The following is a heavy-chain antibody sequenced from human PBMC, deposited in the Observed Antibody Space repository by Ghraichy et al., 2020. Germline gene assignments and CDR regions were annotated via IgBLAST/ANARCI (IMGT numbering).Heavy chain of an antibody. Sequence: GGSLRLSCAASAFTFSSYWMSWVRQAPGKGLEWVANIKHDGSGEYYVDSVKGRFTISRDNANKSLYLQMNSLRAEDTAIYYCARYDSSAYYQKNFDYWGQGTLVTVSS. J-gene: IGHJ4*02. D-gene: IGHD3-22*01. V-gene: IGHV3-7*03. CDR2: IKHDGSGE. CDR1: AFTFSSYW. CDR3: ARYDSSAYYQKNFDY.